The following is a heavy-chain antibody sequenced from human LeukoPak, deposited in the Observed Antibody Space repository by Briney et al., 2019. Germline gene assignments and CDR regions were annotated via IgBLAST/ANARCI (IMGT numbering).Heavy chain of an antibody. CDR2: VDPETGET. Sequence: GASVKVSCKASGYTFTGYYIHWVQQAPGKGLEWMGRVDPETGETIYAGKFQGRVTITADTSTDTAYLDLSSLRSEDTAVYYCATILVPGTSGLDYWGQGTLLTVSS. J-gene: IGHJ4*02. CDR3: ATILVPGTSGLDY. CDR1: GYTFTGYY. D-gene: IGHD2-2*01. V-gene: IGHV1-69-2*01.